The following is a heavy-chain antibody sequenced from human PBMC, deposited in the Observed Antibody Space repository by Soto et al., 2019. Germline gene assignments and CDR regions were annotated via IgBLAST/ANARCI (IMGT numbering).Heavy chain of an antibody. V-gene: IGHV4-31*03. CDR2: IYYSGST. Sequence: QVQLQESGPGLVKPSQTLSLTCTVSGGSISSGGYYWSWIRQHPGKGLEWIGYIYYSGSTYYNPSLTRRVTISVDTSKSQFSLELSSVTAADTAVYYCARRLASYSSSWYGGSCFAAWGQGTLVTVSS. CDR1: GGSISSGGYY. J-gene: IGHJ5*02. CDR3: ARRLASYSSSWYGGSCFAA. D-gene: IGHD6-13*01.